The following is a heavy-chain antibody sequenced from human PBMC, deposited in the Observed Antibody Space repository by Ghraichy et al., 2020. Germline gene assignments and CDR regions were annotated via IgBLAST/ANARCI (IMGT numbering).Heavy chain of an antibody. J-gene: IGHJ4*02. D-gene: IGHD6-19*01. V-gene: IGHV3-23*01. Sequence: GGSLRLSCAASGFTFNSYAMSWVRQAPGRGLEWVAATSGSGGTTYYADSVKGRFTISRDTSKNTLYLQMNSLRAEDTAVYYCARKGSDWYSTARLYYFDYWGQGTLVTVSS. CDR3: ARKGSDWYSTARLYYFDY. CDR1: GFTFNSYA. CDR2: TSGSGGTT.